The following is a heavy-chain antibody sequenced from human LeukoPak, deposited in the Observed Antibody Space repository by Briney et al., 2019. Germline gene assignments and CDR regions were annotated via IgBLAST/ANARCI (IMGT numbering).Heavy chain of an antibody. CDR3: AENGYYDSSGYYSASVDN. Sequence: PGGSLRLSCAASGFTFSSYGMHWVRQAPGKGLEWVAVIWYDGSNKYYADSVKGRFTISRDNSKNTLYLQMNSLRAEDTAVYYCAENGYYDSSGYYSASVDNWGQGTLVTVSS. CDR1: GFTFSSYG. J-gene: IGHJ4*02. CDR2: IWYDGSNK. V-gene: IGHV3-33*06. D-gene: IGHD3-22*01.